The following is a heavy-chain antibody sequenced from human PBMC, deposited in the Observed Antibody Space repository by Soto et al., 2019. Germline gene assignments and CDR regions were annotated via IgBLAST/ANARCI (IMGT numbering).Heavy chain of an antibody. CDR2: IYYSGTT. V-gene: IGHV4-59*01. CDR3: ATGGGWLFDS. Sequence: QVQLQESGPGLVKPSETLSLTCTVSGGSISSYYWSWIRQPPGKGLEWIGDIYYSGTTNYNPSLRSGVTISVDTSKKQFSLKLTSVTAADTAVYFCATGGGWLFDSWGQGTLVTVSS. D-gene: IGHD6-19*01. J-gene: IGHJ4*02. CDR1: GGSISSYY.